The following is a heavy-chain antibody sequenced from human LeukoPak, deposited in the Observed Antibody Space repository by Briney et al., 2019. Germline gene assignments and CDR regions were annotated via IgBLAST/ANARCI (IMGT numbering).Heavy chain of an antibody. CDR3: ARELTYGSSCDY. Sequence: ASVKVSCKASGYSFTSYGISRVRQAPGQGLEWMGWISAYNGNTNYAQKIQARLTMTTDTSTSTAYMELRSLRSDDTAVYYCARELTYGSSCDYWGQGTLVTVSS. CDR1: GYSFTSYG. D-gene: IGHD6-13*01. J-gene: IGHJ4*02. V-gene: IGHV1-18*01. CDR2: ISAYNGNT.